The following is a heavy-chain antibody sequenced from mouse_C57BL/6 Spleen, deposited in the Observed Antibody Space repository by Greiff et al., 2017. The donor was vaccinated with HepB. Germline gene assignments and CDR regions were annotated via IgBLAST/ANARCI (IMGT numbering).Heavy chain of an antibody. Sequence: EVKVVESEGGLVQPGSSMKLSCTASGFTFSDYYMAWVRQVPEKGLEWVANINYDGSSTYYLDSLKSRFIISRDNAKNILYLQMSSLKSENTATYYCARDPNWDGYFDVWGTGTTVTVSS. CDR3: ARDPNWDGYFDV. CDR1: GFTFSDYY. J-gene: IGHJ1*03. D-gene: IGHD4-1*01. CDR2: INYDGSST. V-gene: IGHV5-16*01.